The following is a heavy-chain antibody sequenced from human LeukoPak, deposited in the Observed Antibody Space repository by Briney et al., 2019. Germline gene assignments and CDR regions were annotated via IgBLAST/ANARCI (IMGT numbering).Heavy chain of an antibody. CDR2: IYLVDSDT. CDR1: GYSFTTYW. Sequence: GESLKISCKTSGYSFTTYWIGWVRQMPGKGLEWMGIIYLVDSDTRYSPSFQGQVTISADKSISTAYLQWSSLKASDTAMYYCARFTGTTCDYWGQGALVTVSS. D-gene: IGHD1-1*01. V-gene: IGHV5-51*01. J-gene: IGHJ4*02. CDR3: ARFTGTTCDY.